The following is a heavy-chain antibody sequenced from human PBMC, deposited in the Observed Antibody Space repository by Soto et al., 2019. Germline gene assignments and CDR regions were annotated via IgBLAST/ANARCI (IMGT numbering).Heavy chain of an antibody. CDR2: ISAYNGIT. J-gene: IGHJ4*02. D-gene: IGHD2-2*02. CDR3: ARTQYPSHTDY. CDR1: GGTFSSYT. V-gene: IGHV1-18*01. Sequence: GASVKVSCKASGGTFSSYTISWVRQAPGQGLEWMGRISAYNGITNYAQKLQGRVTMTTDTSTSTAYMELRSLRSDDTAVYYCARTQYPSHTDYWGQGTLVTVSS.